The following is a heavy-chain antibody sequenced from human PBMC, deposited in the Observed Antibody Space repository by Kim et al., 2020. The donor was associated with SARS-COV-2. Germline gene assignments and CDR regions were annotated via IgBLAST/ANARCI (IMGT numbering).Heavy chain of an antibody. J-gene: IGHJ3*02. Sequence: SETLSLTCTVSAGSITSYYWSWIRQPAGTGLEWIGCIYNSGSTNYNPSLKSRLTMSVDTSKNQFSLKLSSVTAADTAVYYCARARGYCSSTSCYSEQTVCDAFDIWGQGTMVTVSS. D-gene: IGHD2-2*02. V-gene: IGHV4-4*07. CDR1: AGSITSYY. CDR3: ARARGYCSSTSCYSEQTVCDAFDI. CDR2: IYNSGST.